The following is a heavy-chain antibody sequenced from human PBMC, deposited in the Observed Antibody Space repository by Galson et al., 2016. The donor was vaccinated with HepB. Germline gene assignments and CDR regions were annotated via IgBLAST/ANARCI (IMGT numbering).Heavy chain of an antibody. D-gene: IGHD4-23*01. J-gene: IGHJ3*01. CDR3: ARSEDGGNPTGAFHV. CDR2: INPTGSGT. Sequence: SVKVSCKASGATYINYYVYWVRQAPGQGLEWMGIINPTGSGTFYAQKFQGRVTMTRDTSTSTVYMELSSLRSEDTAVYYCARSEDGGNPTGAFHVWGQGTMVTVSS. V-gene: IGHV1-46*01. CDR1: GATYINYY.